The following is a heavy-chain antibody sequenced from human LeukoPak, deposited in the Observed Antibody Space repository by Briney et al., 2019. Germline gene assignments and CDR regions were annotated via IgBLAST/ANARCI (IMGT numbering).Heavy chain of an antibody. CDR2: IYYSGST. V-gene: IGHV4-61*01. J-gene: IGHJ5*02. D-gene: IGHD2-2*01. CDR3: ARDRYLYCSSTSCYEVGGWFDP. Sequence: TSETLSLTCTVSGGSVSSGSYYWSWIRQPPGKGLEWIGYIYYSGSTNYNPSLKSRVTISVDTSKNQFSLKLSSVTAADTAVYYCARDRYLYCSSTSCYEVGGWFDPWGQGTLVTVSS. CDR1: GGSVSSGSYY.